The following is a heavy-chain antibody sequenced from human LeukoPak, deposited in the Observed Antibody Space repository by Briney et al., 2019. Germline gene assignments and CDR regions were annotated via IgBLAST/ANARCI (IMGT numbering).Heavy chain of an antibody. J-gene: IGHJ5*02. CDR3: ARGTRALYYDILTGWSSLDP. D-gene: IGHD3-9*01. CDR1: GYTFTGYY. Sequence: GASVKVSCKASGYTFTGYYMHWVRQAPGQGLEWMGWISAYNGNTNYAQKLQGRVTMTTDTSTSTAYMELRSLRSDDTAVYYCARGTRALYYDILTGWSSLDPWGQGTLVTVSS. V-gene: IGHV1-18*04. CDR2: ISAYNGNT.